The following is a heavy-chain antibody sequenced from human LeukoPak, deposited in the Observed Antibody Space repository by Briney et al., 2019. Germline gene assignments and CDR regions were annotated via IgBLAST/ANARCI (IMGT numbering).Heavy chain of an antibody. J-gene: IGHJ6*02. Sequence: GGSLRLSCAAAGFTCSSYWMSWVRQAPGKGLEWVANIKQDGSEKYYVDSVKGRFTISRDNAKNSLYLQMNSLRAEDTAVYYCARLRGYYYGMDVWGQGTTVTVSS. CDR3: ARLRGYYYGMDV. CDR1: GFTCSSYW. V-gene: IGHV3-7*01. CDR2: IKQDGSEK. D-gene: IGHD3-10*01.